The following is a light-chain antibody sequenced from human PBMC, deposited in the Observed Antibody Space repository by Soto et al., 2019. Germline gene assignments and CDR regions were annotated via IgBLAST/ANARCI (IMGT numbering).Light chain of an antibody. CDR2: EVT. J-gene: IGLJ2*01. Sequence: QSVLTQPPSASGSPGQSVTISCTGTSSDVGGYGYVSWYQQHPGKAPKLMIYEVTQRPSGVPDRFSGSKSGNTASLTVSGLQAEDEAYYYCSSYAGINTYVVFGGGTKVTVL. CDR1: SSDVGGYGY. V-gene: IGLV2-8*01. CDR3: SSYAGINTYVV.